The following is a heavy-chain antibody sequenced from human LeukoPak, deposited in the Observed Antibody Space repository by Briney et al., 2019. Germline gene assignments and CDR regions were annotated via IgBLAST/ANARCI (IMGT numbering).Heavy chain of an antibody. Sequence: SGGSLRLSCAASGFTFNSYGIHWVRQAPGKGLEWVAFIWYDGSNKYYADFVKGRFTISRDNSKNTLYLQMNSLRAEDTAVYYRARARTTRGFDYWGQGTLVTVSS. CDR3: ARARTTRGFDY. CDR1: GFTFNSYG. D-gene: IGHD4-17*01. J-gene: IGHJ4*02. V-gene: IGHV3-33*01. CDR2: IWYDGSNK.